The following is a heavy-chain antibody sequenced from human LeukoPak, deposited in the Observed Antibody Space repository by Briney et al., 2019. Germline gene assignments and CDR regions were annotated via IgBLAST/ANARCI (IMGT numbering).Heavy chain of an antibody. CDR2: IYSGGST. CDR1: GFTFSSYS. D-gene: IGHD5-18*01. Sequence: GGSLRLSCAASGFTFSSYSMSWVRQAPGKGLEWVSLIYSGGSTYYAASVKGRFTISRDNSKNTLYLQMNSLRPEDTAVYYCAKGYNYAYEYWGQGTLVTVSS. V-gene: IGHV3-53*01. J-gene: IGHJ4*02. CDR3: AKGYNYAYEY.